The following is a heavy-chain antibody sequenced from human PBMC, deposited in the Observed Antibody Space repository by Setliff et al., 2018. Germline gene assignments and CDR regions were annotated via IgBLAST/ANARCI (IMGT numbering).Heavy chain of an antibody. J-gene: IGHJ3*02. CDR3: ARTMITFGGVIVHAFDI. V-gene: IGHV1-8*02. D-gene: IGHD3-16*02. Sequence: ASVKVSCKASGYSFTNYDINWVRQATGQGLEWMGWMNPNSGNTGYAQKFQGRVTVTRNTSISTAYMELSSLRSEDTAVYYCARTMITFGGVIVHAFDIWGQGTMVTVSS. CDR1: GYSFTNYD. CDR2: MNPNSGNT.